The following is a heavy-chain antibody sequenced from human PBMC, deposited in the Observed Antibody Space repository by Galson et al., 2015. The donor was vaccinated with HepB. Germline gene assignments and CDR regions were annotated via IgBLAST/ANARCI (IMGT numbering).Heavy chain of an antibody. D-gene: IGHD5-12*01. CDR1: SYY. J-gene: IGHJ5*02. V-gene: IGHV4-39*02. CDR3: ARERGYSGYDWFDP. Sequence: SYYWGWIRQPPGKGLEWIGSIYYSGSTYYNPSLKSRVTISVDTSKNQFSLKLSSVTAADTAVYYCARERGYSGYDWFDPWGQGTLVTVSS. CDR2: IYYSGST.